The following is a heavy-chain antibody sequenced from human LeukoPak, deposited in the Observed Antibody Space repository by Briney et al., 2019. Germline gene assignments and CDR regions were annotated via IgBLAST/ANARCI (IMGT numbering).Heavy chain of an antibody. D-gene: IGHD1-26*01. CDR3: ASSYPRELLGFCFDY. CDR2: IYHSGST. V-gene: IGHV4-30-2*01. J-gene: IGHJ4*02. CDR1: GGSISSGGYY. Sequence: PSETLSLTCTVSGGSISSGGYYWSWIRQPPGKGLEWIGYIYHSGSTYYNPSLKSRVTISVDRSKNQFSLKLSSVTAADTAVYYCASSYPRELLGFCFDYWGQGTLVTVSS.